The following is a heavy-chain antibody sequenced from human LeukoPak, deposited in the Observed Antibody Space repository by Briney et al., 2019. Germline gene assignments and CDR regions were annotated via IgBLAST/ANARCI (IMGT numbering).Heavy chain of an antibody. CDR1: GCTFGDYA. D-gene: IGHD4-17*01. CDR2: ISSSSSYI. CDR3: ARLPTTVTLYSYYGMDV. V-gene: IGHV3-21*01. J-gene: IGHJ6*02. Sequence: GGSLRLSCTASGCTFGDYAMSWVRQAPGKVLEWVSSISSSSSYIYYADSVKGRFIISRDNAKNSLYLQMNSLRAEETAVYYCARLPTTVTLYSYYGMDVWGQGTTVTVPS.